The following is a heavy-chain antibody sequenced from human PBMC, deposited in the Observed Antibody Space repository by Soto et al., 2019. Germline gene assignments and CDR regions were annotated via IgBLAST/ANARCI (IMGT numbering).Heavy chain of an antibody. J-gene: IGHJ2*01. V-gene: IGHV1-69*06. CDR3: ATTKYDSSAYYYWYLAL. CDR1: EDTFRNYA. CDR2: IIPIFGTA. Sequence: QVELVQSGAEVKKPGSSVKVSCQASEDTFRNYAISWVRQAPGQGLEWMGGIIPIFGTANYAQKFQGRVTITAHTSANTVYLELSSLRSGDTAVYYCATTKYDSSAYYYWYLALGGRGTLVTVSS. D-gene: IGHD3-22*01.